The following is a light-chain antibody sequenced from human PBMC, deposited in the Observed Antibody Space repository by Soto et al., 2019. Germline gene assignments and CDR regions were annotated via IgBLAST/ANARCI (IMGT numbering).Light chain of an antibody. CDR1: TSDVGNCDY. J-gene: IGLJ2*01. V-gene: IGLV2-14*03. Sequence: QSALTQPASVSGSPGQSITISCTGTTSDVGNCDYVSWYQQHPGKAPKLIIYDVNNRPSGVSSRFSGSKSDNTASLTISGLQAEDEADYYCSSFTTTSTLVVFGGGTKLTVL. CDR2: DVN. CDR3: SSFTTTSTLVV.